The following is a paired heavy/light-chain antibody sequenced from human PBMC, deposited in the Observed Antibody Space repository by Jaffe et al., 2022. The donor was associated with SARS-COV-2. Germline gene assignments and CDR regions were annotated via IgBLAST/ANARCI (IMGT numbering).Light chain of an antibody. CDR3: QQRSNLFT. CDR2: DAS. V-gene: IGKV3-11*01. J-gene: IGKJ3*01. Sequence: EIVLTQSPATLSLSPGERATLSCRASQSVSSYLAWYQQKPGQAPRLLIYDASNRATGIPARFSGSGSGTDFTLTISSLEPEDFAVYYCQQRSNLFTFGPGTKVDIK. CDR1: QSVSSY.
Heavy chain of an antibody. CDR3: AHITLGYCSGGSCLLENWFDP. Sequence: QITLKESGPTLVKPTQTLTLTCTFSGFSLSTSGVGVGWIRQPPGKALEWLALIYWDDDKRYSPSLKSRLTITKDTSKNQVVLTMTNMDPVDTATYYCAHITLGYCSGGSCLLENWFDPWGQGTLVTVSS. D-gene: IGHD2-15*01. J-gene: IGHJ5*02. CDR1: GFSLSTSGVG. CDR2: IYWDDDK. V-gene: IGHV2-5*02.